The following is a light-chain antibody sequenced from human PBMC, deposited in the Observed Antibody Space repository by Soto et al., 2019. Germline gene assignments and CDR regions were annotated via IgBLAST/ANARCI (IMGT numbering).Light chain of an antibody. CDR1: SSDVGAYNY. J-gene: IGLJ3*02. CDR3: TSYEGSNIWV. V-gene: IGLV2-8*01. CDR2: EVS. Sequence: QSALTQPPSASGSPGQSVTISCTGTSSDVGAYNYVSWYQQYPGKAPKLMIYEVSKRPSGVPDRFSGSKSGKTASLTVSGLQPEDEADYHCTSYEGSNIWVFGGGTKVTVL.